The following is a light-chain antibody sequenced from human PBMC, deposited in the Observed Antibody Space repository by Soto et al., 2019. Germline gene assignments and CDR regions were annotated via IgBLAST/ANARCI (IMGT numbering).Light chain of an antibody. J-gene: IGKJ2*02. V-gene: IGKV1-5*03. CDR3: QQYRSAST. CDR2: KAS. Sequence: DIQMTQSPSTLSAFVGDRVTITCRASQSVSNWLAWYQQKPGKAPRLLISKASTLENGVPSRFSGSGSGTEFTLSISSLQPEDFATYYCQQYRSASTFGQGTKLEIK. CDR1: QSVSNW.